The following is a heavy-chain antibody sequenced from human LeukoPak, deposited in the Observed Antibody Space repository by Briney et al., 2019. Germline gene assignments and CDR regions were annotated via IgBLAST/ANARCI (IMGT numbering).Heavy chain of an antibody. D-gene: IGHD4-17*01. CDR1: GFTFSSYW. J-gene: IGHJ4*02. V-gene: IGHV3-7*01. CDR2: IKQDGGEK. Sequence: GGSLRLPCTASGFTFSSYWMSWVRQAPGKGLEWVANIKQDGGEKYYVDSVKGRFTISRDNAKNSLYLQMNSLRAEDTAVYYCARLGARQVLDYWGQGTLVTVSS. CDR3: ARLGARQVLDY.